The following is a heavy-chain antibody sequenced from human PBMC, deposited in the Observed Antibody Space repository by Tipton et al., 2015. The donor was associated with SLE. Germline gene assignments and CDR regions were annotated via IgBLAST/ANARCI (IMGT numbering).Heavy chain of an antibody. D-gene: IGHD1-26*01. CDR1: DDSVSSAYY. CDR2: IYRTGTT. CDR3: ARSWSGRREFDY. Sequence: TLSLTCIVSDDSVSSAYYWAWIRQPPGKGLQWIACIYRTGTTYVNPSLKSRVSMSMDTSNNRFSLTMNSLTVADTAVYYCARSWSGRREFDYWGPGTLVTLSS. J-gene: IGHJ4*02. V-gene: IGHV4-38-2*02.